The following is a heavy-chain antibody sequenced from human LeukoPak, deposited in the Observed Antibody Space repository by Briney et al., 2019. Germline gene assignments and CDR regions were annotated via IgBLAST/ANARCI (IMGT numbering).Heavy chain of an antibody. J-gene: IGHJ4*02. V-gene: IGHV4-28*01. CDR1: GSSISNNAL. CDR3: ARMVSGSGTYYFDS. CDR2: IYHSGST. D-gene: IGHD3-10*01. Sequence: PSETLSLTCAVSGSSISNNALWGWIRQPPGKGLEWIGYIYHSGSTYYNPSLKSRVTMSADTSKNQFSLKLTSMTAVDTAVYYCARMVSGSGTYYFDSWGQGTLVTVSS.